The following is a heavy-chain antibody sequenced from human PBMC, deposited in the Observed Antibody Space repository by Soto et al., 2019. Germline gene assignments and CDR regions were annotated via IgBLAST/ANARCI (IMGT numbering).Heavy chain of an antibody. J-gene: IGHJ6*02. CDR1: GYTFTRSG. CDR3: GREGVAPYYYYGMDV. Sequence: ASVKVSCKASGYTFTRSGISWVRQAPGQGLEWMGWISTYNGDTNYAQTFQGRVTMTTDTSTSTVHMEVRSLRSDDTAVYYCGREGVAPYYYYGMDVWGQGTPVTV. D-gene: IGHD5-12*01. CDR2: ISTYNGDT. V-gene: IGHV1-18*01.